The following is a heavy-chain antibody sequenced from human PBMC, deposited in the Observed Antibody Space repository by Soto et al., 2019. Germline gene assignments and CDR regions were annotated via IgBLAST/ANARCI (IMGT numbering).Heavy chain of an antibody. Sequence: EVHLLQSGGGLVQPGGSLRLSCAASGFSFSTYALSWVRQAPGKGLEWVSAISGGGDRTFYADSVKGRFTVSRDNSKNTLYLQMSSLTAEDTAVYYCAKVGPTVATPRFCDYWGQGNLVTVSS. D-gene: IGHD4-17*01. J-gene: IGHJ4*02. CDR2: ISGGGDRT. CDR3: AKVGPTVATPRFCDY. V-gene: IGHV3-23*01. CDR1: GFSFSTYA.